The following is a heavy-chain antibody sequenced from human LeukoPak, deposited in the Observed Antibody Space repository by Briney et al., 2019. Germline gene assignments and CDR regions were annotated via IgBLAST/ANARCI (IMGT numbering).Heavy chain of an antibody. D-gene: IGHD3-10*01. J-gene: IGHJ4*02. V-gene: IGHV4-59*01. CDR2: IYYSGST. Sequence: SETLSLTCTVSGGSISSYYWSWIRQPPGKGLEWIGYIYYSGSTNYNPSLKSRVTISVDTSKNQFSLKLSSVTAADTAVYYCARGRGYYYGSGSYYVDYWGQGTLVTVSS. CDR3: ARGRGYYYGSGSYYVDY. CDR1: GGSISSYY.